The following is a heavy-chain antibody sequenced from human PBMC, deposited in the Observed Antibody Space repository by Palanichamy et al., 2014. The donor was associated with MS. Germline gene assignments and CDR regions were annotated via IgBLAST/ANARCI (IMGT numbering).Heavy chain of an antibody. V-gene: IGHV3-7*01. CDR3: ARDRGLTHYYDSSGYWGYFDY. CDR1: GFTFSSYW. CDR2: IKQDGSEK. J-gene: IGHJ4*02. Sequence: VQLVESGGGLVQPGGSLRLSCAASGFTFSSYWMSWVRQAPGKGLEWVANIKQDGSEKYYVDSVKGRFTISRDNAKNSLYLQMNSLRAEDTAAYYCARDRGLTHYYDSSGYWGYFDYWGQGTLVTISS. D-gene: IGHD3-22*01.